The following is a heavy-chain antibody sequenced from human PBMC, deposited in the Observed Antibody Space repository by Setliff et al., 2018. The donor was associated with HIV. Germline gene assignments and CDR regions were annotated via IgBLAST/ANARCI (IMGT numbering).Heavy chain of an antibody. Sequence: ASVKVSCKASGYSFSNYAIHWVRQAPGQGLEWMGWINGGNAITKFSQKFQGRVTFTRDTSASTAYMELSSPRSEDTAVYHCARAGYLLRYFDSWGQGTLVTVSS. D-gene: IGHD1-26*01. CDR2: INGGNAIT. CDR1: GYSFSNYA. V-gene: IGHV1-3*01. CDR3: ARAGYLLRYFDS. J-gene: IGHJ4*02.